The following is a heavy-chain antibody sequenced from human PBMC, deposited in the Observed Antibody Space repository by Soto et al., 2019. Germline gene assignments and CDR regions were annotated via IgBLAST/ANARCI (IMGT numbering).Heavy chain of an antibody. D-gene: IGHD3-16*02. CDR3: AISTGGFGGLFVVPSDY. V-gene: IGHV3-23*01. J-gene: IGHJ4*02. CDR1: GFTYERYA. CDR2: INSGGTVA. Sequence: EVQLLESGGGLVQPGGSLRLSCAASGFTYERYAMSWVRQAPGKGLEWVSGINSGGTVAHYADSVKGRFAISRDNSKNTLSLEMNSLRADDTGLYYCAISTGGFGGLFVVPSDYWGQCTLVTVSS.